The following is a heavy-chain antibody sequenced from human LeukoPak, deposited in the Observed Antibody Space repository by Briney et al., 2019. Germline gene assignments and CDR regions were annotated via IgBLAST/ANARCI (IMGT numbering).Heavy chain of an antibody. CDR2: LNAYNGNT. Sequence: ASVQVSCKTSGYTFPYYVISWVRQAPGQGLEWMGWLNAYNGNTNDAQKFQGRVTMTTDTSTSTTYMELRSLRSDATAVYYCARGEKPYDYWGQGTLVSVSS. CDR3: ARGEKPYDY. J-gene: IGHJ4*02. D-gene: IGHD1-26*01. CDR1: GYTFPYYV. V-gene: IGHV1-18*01.